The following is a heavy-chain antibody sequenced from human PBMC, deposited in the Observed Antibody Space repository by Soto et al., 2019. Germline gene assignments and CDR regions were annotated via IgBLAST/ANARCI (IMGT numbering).Heavy chain of an antibody. CDR2: ISSSSSYI. CDR3: ARGIDDILTGPYHYFDY. V-gene: IGHV3-21*01. J-gene: IGHJ4*02. CDR1: GFTFSSYS. D-gene: IGHD3-9*01. Sequence: LRFSCAASGFTFSSYSMNWVRQAPGKGLEWVSSISSSSSYIYYADSVKGRFTISRDNAKNSLYLQMNSLRAEDTAVYYCARGIDDILTGPYHYFDYWGQGTLVTVSS.